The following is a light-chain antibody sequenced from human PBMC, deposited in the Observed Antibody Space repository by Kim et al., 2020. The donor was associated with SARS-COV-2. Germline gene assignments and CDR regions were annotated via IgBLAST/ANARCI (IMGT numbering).Light chain of an antibody. Sequence: LSPGERVTLSCRASQSVSSYLAWFQQKRGQPPRLLIYDAFNRATGIPAKFSGSGSGTDFTLTISSLEPEDFAVYYCKQRSNWPWTFGQGTKVDIK. V-gene: IGKV3-11*01. CDR1: QSVSSY. J-gene: IGKJ1*01. CDR2: DAF. CDR3: KQRSNWPWT.